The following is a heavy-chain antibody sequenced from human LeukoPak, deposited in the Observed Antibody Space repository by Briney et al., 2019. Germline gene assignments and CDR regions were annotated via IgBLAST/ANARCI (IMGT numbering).Heavy chain of an antibody. Sequence: ASVKVSCKASGYTFTGYYMHWVRQAPGQGLEWMGRINPNSGGTNYAQKFQGRVTITADESTSTAYMELSSLRSEDTAVYYCASGIAAAGTLGDYWGQGTLVTVSS. CDR3: ASGIAAAGTLGDY. J-gene: IGHJ4*02. D-gene: IGHD6-13*01. V-gene: IGHV1-2*06. CDR2: INPNSGGT. CDR1: GYTFTGYY.